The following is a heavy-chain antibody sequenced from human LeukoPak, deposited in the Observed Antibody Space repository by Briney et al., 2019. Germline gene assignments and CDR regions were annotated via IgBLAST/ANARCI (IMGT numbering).Heavy chain of an antibody. J-gene: IGHJ4*02. CDR3: ARTLVKTPYFDY. D-gene: IGHD6-6*01. CDR2: INHSGST. CDR1: GGSFSGYY. Sequence: SETLSLTCAVYGGSFSGYYWSWIRQPPGKGLEWIGEINHSGSTNYNPSLKSRVTISVDTSKNQFSLKLSSVTAADTAVYYCARTLVKTPYFDYWGQGTLVTVSS. V-gene: IGHV4-34*01.